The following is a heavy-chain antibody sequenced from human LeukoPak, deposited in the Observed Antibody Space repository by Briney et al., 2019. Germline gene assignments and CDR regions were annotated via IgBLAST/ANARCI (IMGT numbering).Heavy chain of an antibody. D-gene: IGHD3-22*01. CDR3: ARDRGHYYDSSGLRCAFDI. J-gene: IGHJ3*02. V-gene: IGHV3-11*04. CDR2: ISSSGSTI. Sequence: PGGSLRLSCAASGFTFSDYYMSWIRQAPGKWLEWVSYISSSGSTIYYADSVKGRFTISRDNAKNSLYLQMNSLRAENTAVYYCARDRGHYYDSSGLRCAFDIWGQGTMVTVSS. CDR1: GFTFSDYY.